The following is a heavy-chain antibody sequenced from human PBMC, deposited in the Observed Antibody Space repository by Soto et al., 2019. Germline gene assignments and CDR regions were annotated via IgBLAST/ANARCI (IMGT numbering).Heavy chain of an antibody. CDR1: GFTFSSYA. D-gene: IGHD3-10*01. V-gene: IGHV3-23*01. Sequence: AWGSLRLSCAASGFTFSSYAMSWVRQAPGKGLEWVSASSGSGGSTYYADSVKGRFTISRDNSKNTLYLQMNSLRAEDTAVYYCGKGPVRLWFAMYDYWGKGTLVTVSS. CDR2: SSGSGGST. CDR3: GKGPVRLWFAMYDY. J-gene: IGHJ4*02.